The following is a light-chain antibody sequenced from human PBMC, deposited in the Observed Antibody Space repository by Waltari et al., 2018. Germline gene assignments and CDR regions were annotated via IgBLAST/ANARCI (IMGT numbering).Light chain of an antibody. CDR3: HQYGSSPFT. CDR1: QSVTNNY. CDR2: DVS. J-gene: IGKJ3*01. V-gene: IGKV3-20*01. Sequence: ENVLTQSPGTLSLSPGERATLSCRAGQSVTNNYLAWYQQKPGQSPRPLIYDVSRRATGIPDRFSGSGSGTDFTLTITRLEPEDFTVYYCHQYGSSPFTFGPGTKVDI.